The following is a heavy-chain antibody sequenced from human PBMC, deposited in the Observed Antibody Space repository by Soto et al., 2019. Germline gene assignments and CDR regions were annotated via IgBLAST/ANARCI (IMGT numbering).Heavy chain of an antibody. CDR1: GGSVSTGVHY. V-gene: IGHV4-61*08. CDR3: ARGYYTSWYWFDR. CDR2: IYYSGST. Sequence: QVQLQESGPGLVKPSEPLSLTCTVSVSGGSVSTGVHYWSWIRQPPGKGLEWIGYIYYSGSTNYTPSLKSRVTISVDTSKNQFSLKLTSVTAADTAVYYCARGYYTSWYWFDRWGRGTLVTVSS. J-gene: IGHJ2*01. D-gene: IGHD6-13*01.